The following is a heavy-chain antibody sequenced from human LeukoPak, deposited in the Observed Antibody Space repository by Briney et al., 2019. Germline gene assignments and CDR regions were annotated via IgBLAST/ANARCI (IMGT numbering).Heavy chain of an antibody. CDR2: IKQDGSEK. V-gene: IGHV3-7*01. J-gene: IGHJ4*02. CDR1: GFTFSSYW. D-gene: IGHD1-26*01. Sequence: PGGSLRLSCAASGFTFSSYWISWVRQAPGKGLEWVANIKQDGSEKYYVDSVKGRFTISRDNAKNSLYLQTNSLRAEDTAVYYCARDSRGSYPDPDYWGQGTLVTVSS. CDR3: ARDSRGSYPDPDY.